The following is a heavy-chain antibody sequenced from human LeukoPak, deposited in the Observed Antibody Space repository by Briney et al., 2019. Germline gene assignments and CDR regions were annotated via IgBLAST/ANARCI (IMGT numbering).Heavy chain of an antibody. V-gene: IGHV1-18*04. J-gene: IGHJ6*03. CDR3: ARDLRYSGGWSASGMDV. D-gene: IGHD6-19*01. Sequence: ASVKVSCKTSGYTFTGYYMHWVRQAPGQGLEWMGWISTYNGNTNYAQKLQGRVSMTTDTSTSTAYMDLRSLRSDDTAVYYCARDLRYSGGWSASGMDVWGKGTTVTISS. CDR2: ISTYNGNT. CDR1: GYTFTGYY.